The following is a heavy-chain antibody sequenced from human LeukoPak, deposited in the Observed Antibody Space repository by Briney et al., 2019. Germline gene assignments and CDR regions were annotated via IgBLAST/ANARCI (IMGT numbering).Heavy chain of an antibody. J-gene: IGHJ1*01. CDR2: IRSKAYGGTT. Sequence: GGSLRLSCTASGFTFGDYAMSWVRQAPGKGLERGGFIRSKAYGGTTEYAASVKGRFTISRDDSKSIGYRQMNSLKTEDTAVYYCTRESSSSAGYLFCQHLGQGTLVTVSS. CDR3: TRESSSSAGYLFCQH. V-gene: IGHV3-49*04. CDR1: GFTFGDYA. D-gene: IGHD6-6*01.